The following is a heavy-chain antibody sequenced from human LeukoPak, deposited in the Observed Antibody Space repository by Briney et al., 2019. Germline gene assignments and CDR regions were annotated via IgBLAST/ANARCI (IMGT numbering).Heavy chain of an antibody. CDR2: INPNSGGT. CDR1: GYTFTGYY. J-gene: IGHJ4*02. Sequence: ASVKVSCKASGYTFTGYYMHWVRQAPGQGLEWMGRINPNSGGTNSAQKFQGRVTMTRDTSISTAYMELSRLRSDDTAVYYCARARNYCSGGSCYYFDYWGQGTLVTVSP. CDR3: ARARNYCSGGSCYYFDY. D-gene: IGHD2-15*01. V-gene: IGHV1-2*06.